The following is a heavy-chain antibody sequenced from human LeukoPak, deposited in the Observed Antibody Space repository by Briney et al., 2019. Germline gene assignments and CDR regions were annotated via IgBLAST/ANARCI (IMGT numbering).Heavy chain of an antibody. D-gene: IGHD2-15*01. J-gene: IGHJ4*02. Sequence: GGSLRLSCAASGFTFSSYAMSWVRQAPGKGLEWVSAISGSGGSTYYADSVKGRFTISRDNSKNTLYLQMNSLRAEDTAVYYCAKGGYCSGGSCRAGGFDYWGQGTLVTVSS. CDR2: ISGSGGST. V-gene: IGHV3-23*01. CDR1: GFTFSSYA. CDR3: AKGGYCSGGSCRAGGFDY.